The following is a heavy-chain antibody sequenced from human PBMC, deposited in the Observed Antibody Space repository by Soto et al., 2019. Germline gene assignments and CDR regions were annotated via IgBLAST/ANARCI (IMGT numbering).Heavy chain of an antibody. CDR3: ARYIATAALDY. CDR2: IWYDGSNK. CDR1: GFTFSSYG. J-gene: IGHJ4*02. D-gene: IGHD6-13*01. V-gene: IGHV3-33*01. Sequence: QPGGSLRLSCAASGFTFSSYGIHWVRQAPGKGLEWVAVIWYDGSNKYYADSVKGRFTISRDNSKNTLYLQMNSLRAEDTAVYYCARYIATAALDYWGQGTQVTVSS.